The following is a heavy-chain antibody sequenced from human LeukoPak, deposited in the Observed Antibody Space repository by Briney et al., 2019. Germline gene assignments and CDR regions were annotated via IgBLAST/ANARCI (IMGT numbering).Heavy chain of an antibody. J-gene: IGHJ4*02. V-gene: IGHV4-59*01. CDR1: GGSISSYY. D-gene: IGHD6-19*01. CDR2: IYYSGST. Sequence: SETLSLTCTVSGGSISSYYWSWIRQPPGKGLEWVGYIYYSGSTNYNPSLKSRVTISVDTSKNQFSLKLSSVTPADTAVYYCARGSGIAVAGKFDYWGQGTLVTVSS. CDR3: ARGSGIAVAGKFDY.